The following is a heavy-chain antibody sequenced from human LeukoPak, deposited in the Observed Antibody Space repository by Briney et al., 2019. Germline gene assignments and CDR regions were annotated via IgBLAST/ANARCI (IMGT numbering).Heavy chain of an antibody. V-gene: IGHV3-21*01. CDR3: ARGDDSSGWAYYYYYMDV. J-gene: IGHJ6*03. D-gene: IGHD6-19*01. Sequence: GGSLRLSCAASGFTFSSYSMNWVRQAPGKGLEWVSSISSSSSYIYYADSVKGRFTISRDNAKNSLYLQMNSLRAEDTAVYYCARGDDSSGWAYYYYYMDVWGKGTTVTVSS. CDR1: GFTFSSYS. CDR2: ISSSSSYI.